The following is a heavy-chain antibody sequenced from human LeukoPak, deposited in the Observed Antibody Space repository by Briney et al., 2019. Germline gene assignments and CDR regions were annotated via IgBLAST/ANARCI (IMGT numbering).Heavy chain of an antibody. V-gene: IGHV4-59*02. J-gene: IGHJ4*02. CDR2: IYHTGST. CDR3: ARDYGPNYYDSMGGY. D-gene: IGHD3-22*01. CDR1: GGSVSDYY. Sequence: PSETLSLTCTISGGSVSDYYWSWIRQSPGKGLEWVGYIYHTGSTSYNPSLKSRVTISVDTSKNQFSLKLSSVTAADTAVYYCARDYGPNYYDSMGGYRGQGTLVTVSS.